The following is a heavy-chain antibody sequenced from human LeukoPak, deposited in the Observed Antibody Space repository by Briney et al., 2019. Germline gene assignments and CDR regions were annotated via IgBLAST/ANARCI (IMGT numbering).Heavy chain of an antibody. J-gene: IGHJ5*02. CDR2: INPNSGGT. CDR3: ARDIAVAGTIWFDP. D-gene: IGHD6-19*01. Sequence: ASVKVSCKASGYTFTGYYMHWVRQAPGQGLEWMGWINPNSGGTNYAQKFQGRVTMTRDTSISTAYMELSRLSSDDTAVYYCARDIAVAGTIWFDPWGQGTLVTVSS. V-gene: IGHV1-2*02. CDR1: GYTFTGYY.